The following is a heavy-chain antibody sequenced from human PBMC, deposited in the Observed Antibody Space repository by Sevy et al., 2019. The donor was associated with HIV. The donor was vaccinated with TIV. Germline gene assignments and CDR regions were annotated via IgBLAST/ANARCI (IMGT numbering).Heavy chain of an antibody. Sequence: GGSLRLSCSASGFTFSSYAMHWVRQAPGKGLEYVSAISSNGGSTYYADSVKGRFTISRDNSKNKLYLQMSSLRAEDTAVYYCVNGRRSYYGSGSSFDYWGQGTLVTVSS. CDR1: GFTFSSYA. V-gene: IGHV3-64D*06. J-gene: IGHJ4*02. CDR2: ISSNGGST. D-gene: IGHD3-10*01. CDR3: VNGRRSYYGSGSSFDY.